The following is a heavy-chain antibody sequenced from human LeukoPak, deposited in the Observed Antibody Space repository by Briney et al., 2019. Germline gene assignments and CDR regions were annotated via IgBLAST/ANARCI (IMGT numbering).Heavy chain of an antibody. J-gene: IGHJ4*02. Sequence: GGSLRLSCAASGFTFSSYGMHWVRQAPGKGLEWVAVISYDGSNKYYADSVKGRFTISRDNSKNTLYLQMNSLRAEDTAVYYCAKEAVAGYFDYWGQGTLVTVSS. CDR3: AKEAVAGYFDY. CDR2: ISYDGSNK. D-gene: IGHD6-19*01. V-gene: IGHV3-30*18. CDR1: GFTFSSYG.